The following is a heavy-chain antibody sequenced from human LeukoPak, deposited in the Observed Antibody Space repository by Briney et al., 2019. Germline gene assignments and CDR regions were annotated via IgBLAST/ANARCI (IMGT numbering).Heavy chain of an antibody. J-gene: IGHJ4*02. CDR3: AKDTMVRGVEYYFDY. Sequence: GGSLRLSCAASGFTFGSYTMNWVRQAPGKGLEYVSSISSSSSHIYYADSVKGRFTISRDNSKNTLYLQMNSLRAEDTAVYYCAKDTMVRGVEYYFDYWGQGTLVTVSS. V-gene: IGHV3-21*01. CDR2: ISSSSSHI. D-gene: IGHD3-10*01. CDR1: GFTFGSYT.